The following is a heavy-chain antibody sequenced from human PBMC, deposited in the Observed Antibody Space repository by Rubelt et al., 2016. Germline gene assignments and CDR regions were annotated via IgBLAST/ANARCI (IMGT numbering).Heavy chain of an antibody. Sequence: QVQLQQWGAGLLKPSETLSLTCAVYGGSFSGYYWSWIRQPPVKVLEWIGEINHSGSTYYNPSLKSLFTISVDTVKSPVSRKLSSVTAEERAVYYCARETLWFGEVGNVGFDDWGQGNLVTVSS. CDR3: ARETLWFGEVGNVGFDD. CDR2: INHSGST. D-gene: IGHD3-10*01. V-gene: IGHV4-34*01. CDR1: GGSFSGYY. J-gene: IGHJ4*02.